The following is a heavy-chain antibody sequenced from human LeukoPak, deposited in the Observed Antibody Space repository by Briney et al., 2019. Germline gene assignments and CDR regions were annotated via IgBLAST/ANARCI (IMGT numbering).Heavy chain of an antibody. CDR3: AREEAQSSGYEKWFDP. V-gene: IGHV1-2*02. J-gene: IGHJ5*02. Sequence: ASVKVSCKTSGYTFTGYYIHWVRQAPGQGLEWLGWINPKSGGTNYAQKFQGRVTMTRDTSINTTYMELSRLTSDDTAVYYCAREEAQSSGYEKWFDPRGPGTLVTVSS. CDR2: INPKSGGT. D-gene: IGHD5-12*01. CDR1: GYTFTGYY.